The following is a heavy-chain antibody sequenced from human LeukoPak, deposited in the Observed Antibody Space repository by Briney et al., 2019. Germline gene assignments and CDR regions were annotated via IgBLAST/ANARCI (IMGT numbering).Heavy chain of an antibody. CDR1: GFTFSSYG. J-gene: IGHJ6*02. D-gene: IGHD3-10*01. Sequence: PGRSLRLSCAASGFTFSSYGMHWVRQAPGKGLEWVAVISYDGSNKYYADSVKGRFTISRDNSKNTLYLQMNSLRAEDTAVYCCAKDLVVGYGSGSYSSYYYGMDVWGQGTTVTVSS. CDR2: ISYDGSNK. CDR3: AKDLVVGYGSGSYSSYYYGMDV. V-gene: IGHV3-30*18.